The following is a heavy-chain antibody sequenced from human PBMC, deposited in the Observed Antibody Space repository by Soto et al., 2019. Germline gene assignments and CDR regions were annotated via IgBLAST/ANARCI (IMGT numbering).Heavy chain of an antibody. CDR2: ISGSGGST. CDR1: GFIFNNNA. J-gene: IGHJ3*02. V-gene: IGHV3-23*01. Sequence: GGSLRLSCAASGFIFNNNAMSWVRQAPGKGLEWVSAISGSGGSTYYADSVKGRFTISRDNSKNTLYLQMNSLRAEDTAVYYCARDSSSLAFDIWGQGTMVTVSS. D-gene: IGHD6-6*01. CDR3: ARDSSSLAFDI.